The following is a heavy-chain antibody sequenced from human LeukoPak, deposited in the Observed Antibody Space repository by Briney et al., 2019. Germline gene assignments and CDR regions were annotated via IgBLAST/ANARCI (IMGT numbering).Heavy chain of an antibody. Sequence: ASVKVSCKASGYIFTRYGISWVRQAPGQGLEWMRRISPYNANTKYAQKFQGRVTMTTDTSTSTAYMELRSLRSDDTAMYYCSREGEGEDGTGHHNWYFDLWGRGTLVTVSS. V-gene: IGHV1-18*01. J-gene: IGHJ2*01. CDR2: ISPYNANT. D-gene: IGHD2-8*02. CDR3: SREGEGEDGTGHHNWYFDL. CDR1: GYIFTRYG.